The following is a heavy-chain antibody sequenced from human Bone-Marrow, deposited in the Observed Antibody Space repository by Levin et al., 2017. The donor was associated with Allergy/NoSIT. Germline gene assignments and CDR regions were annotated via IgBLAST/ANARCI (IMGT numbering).Heavy chain of an antibody. D-gene: IGHD3-3*01. J-gene: IGHJ6*02. CDR2: INPNSGGT. V-gene: IGHV1-2*06. CDR1: GYTFTGYY. CDR3: ARAAIFGVVIMLKYGMDV. Sequence: ASVKVSCKASGYTFTGYYMHWVRQAPGQGLEWMGRINPNSGGTNYAQKFQGRVTMTRDTSISTAYMELSRLRSDDTAVYYCARAAIFGVVIMLKYGMDVWGQGTTVTVSS.